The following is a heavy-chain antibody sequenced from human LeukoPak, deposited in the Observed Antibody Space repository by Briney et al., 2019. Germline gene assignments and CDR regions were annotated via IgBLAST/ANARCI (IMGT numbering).Heavy chain of an antibody. CDR1: AFTFSTYA. J-gene: IGHJ4*02. V-gene: IGHV3-23*01. D-gene: IGHD2-15*01. CDR3: AKGGSASCYSALAY. Sequence: GGSLRLSCAASAFTFSTYAMGWVGQAPGKGLEFVSIICGDDGSTYYADSVKGRFTISRDNSKNTLYLQMNSLKAEDTAVYYCAKGGSASCYSALAYWGQGTLVTVSS. CDR2: ICGDDGST.